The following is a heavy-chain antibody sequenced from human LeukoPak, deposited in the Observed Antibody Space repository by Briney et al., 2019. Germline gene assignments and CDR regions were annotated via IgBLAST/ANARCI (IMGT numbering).Heavy chain of an antibody. CDR2: INHSGST. D-gene: IGHD3-10*01. CDR3: ATSPYGSGSYTDY. V-gene: IGHV4-34*01. CDR1: GGSLSGYY. Sequence: SETLSLTCAVYGGSLSGYYWSWIRQPPGKGLEWIGEINHSGSTNYNPSLRSRVTISVDTSKNQFSLKLSSVTAADTAVYYCATSPYGSGSYTDYWGQGTLVTVSS. J-gene: IGHJ4*02.